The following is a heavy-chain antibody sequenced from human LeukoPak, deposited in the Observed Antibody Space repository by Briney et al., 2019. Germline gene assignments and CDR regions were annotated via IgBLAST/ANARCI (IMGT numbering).Heavy chain of an antibody. D-gene: IGHD2-2*01. J-gene: IGHJ4*02. V-gene: IGHV3-33*01. Sequence: GRSLRLSCAASGFTFSSYGMHWVRQAPGKGLEWVAVIWYDGSNKYYADSVKGRFTISRDNSKNTLYLQMNSLSADDTAVYYCARDRDIVVVPAAHQFDDWGQGTLVTVSS. CDR1: GFTFSSYG. CDR2: IWYDGSNK. CDR3: ARDRDIVVVPAAHQFDD.